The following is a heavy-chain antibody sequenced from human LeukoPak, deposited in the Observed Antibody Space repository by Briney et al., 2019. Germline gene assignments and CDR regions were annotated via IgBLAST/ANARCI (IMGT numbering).Heavy chain of an antibody. V-gene: IGHV1-69*05. J-gene: IGHJ4*02. CDR2: IIPIFGTA. D-gene: IGHD2-21*02. Sequence: SVKVSCKASGGTFSSYAISWVRQAPGQGLEWMGGIIPIFGTANYAQKFQGRVTITTDESTSTAYMELSSLRSEDTAVYYCARDSNCGGDCYYFDYWGQGTLVTVSS. CDR3: ARDSNCGGDCYYFDY. CDR1: GGTFSSYA.